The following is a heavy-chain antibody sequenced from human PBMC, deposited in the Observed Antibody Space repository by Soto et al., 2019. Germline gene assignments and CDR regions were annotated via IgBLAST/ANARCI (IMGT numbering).Heavy chain of an antibody. Sequence: GWSLRLSCAASEFTFSSYGMHWVRQAPGKGLEWVARISYDGSNKYYGDSVKGRFTISRDNSKNSLFLQLDSLRAEDTAVYFCVRARSTDSRPDYWGQGTMVTVSA. CDR2: ISYDGSNK. V-gene: IGHV3-30*03. CDR1: EFTFSSYG. CDR3: VRARSTDSRPDY. J-gene: IGHJ4*02. D-gene: IGHD3-22*01.